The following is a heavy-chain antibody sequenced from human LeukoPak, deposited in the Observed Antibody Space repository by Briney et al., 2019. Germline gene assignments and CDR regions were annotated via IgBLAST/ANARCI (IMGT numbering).Heavy chain of an antibody. CDR2: INPNSGGT. J-gene: IGHJ4*02. Sequence: GASVKVSCKASGYTFTGYYMHWVRQAPGQGLEWMGRINPNSGGTNYAQKFQGRVTMTRDTSISTAYMELSRLRSDDTAVYYCAREYCSSTSCYIPELDYWGQGTQVTVSS. CDR1: GYTFTGYY. V-gene: IGHV1-2*06. D-gene: IGHD2-2*01. CDR3: AREYCSSTSCYIPELDY.